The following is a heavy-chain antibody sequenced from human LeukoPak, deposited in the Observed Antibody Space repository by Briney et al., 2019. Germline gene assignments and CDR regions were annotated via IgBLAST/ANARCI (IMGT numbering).Heavy chain of an antibody. V-gene: IGHV3-74*01. J-gene: IGHJ4*02. Sequence: GSLRLSCAASGFTFSYFWMHWFRQTPGKGLVWVSCINTDGSYSSYADSVKGRFTISRDNVRNTLYLQMNSLRAEDLAVYYCARDFDGPRASDYWGQGISVTVSS. D-gene: IGHD4-17*01. CDR2: INTDGSYS. CDR1: GFTFSYFW. CDR3: ARDFDGPRASDY.